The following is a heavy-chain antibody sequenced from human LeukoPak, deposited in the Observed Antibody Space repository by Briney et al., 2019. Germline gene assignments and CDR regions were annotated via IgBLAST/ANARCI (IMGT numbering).Heavy chain of an antibody. Sequence: ASVKVSCKAAGYTFTSYDINWVRQAPGQGLEWMGWINPNRGGIKYSQNFQGRVTMTSDTSISTAYMELSRLRSDDTAVFYCARGWNGGSLNWFDPWGQGTLVTVSS. CDR2: INPNRGGI. CDR3: ARGWNGGSLNWFDP. CDR1: GYTFTSYD. V-gene: IGHV1-2*02. J-gene: IGHJ5*02. D-gene: IGHD1-26*01.